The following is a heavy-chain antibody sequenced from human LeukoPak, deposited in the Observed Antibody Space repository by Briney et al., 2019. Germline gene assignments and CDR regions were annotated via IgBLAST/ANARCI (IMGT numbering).Heavy chain of an antibody. V-gene: IGHV3-30*18. CDR2: ISSAGNNQ. CDR1: GFTFSNYG. D-gene: IGHD6-25*01. Sequence: GGSLRLSCAASGFTFSNYGMHWVRQAPGKGLEWVAVISSAGNNQYYVDSVKGRFTISRDNSQNTLYLQMNSLRAEDTAVYYCAKGTPATSNWGQGTLVAASS. J-gene: IGHJ4*02. CDR3: AKGTPATSN.